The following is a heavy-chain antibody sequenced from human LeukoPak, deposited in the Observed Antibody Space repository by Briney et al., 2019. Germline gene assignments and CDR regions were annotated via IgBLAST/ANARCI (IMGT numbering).Heavy chain of an antibody. J-gene: IGHJ2*01. V-gene: IGHV3-33*01. Sequence: GRSLRLSCAASGFTFSSYGMHWVRQAPGKGLEWVAVIWYDGSNKYYADSVKGRFTISRDNSKNTLYLQMNSLRAEDTAVYYCARVGMAYWYFDLWGRGTLVTVSS. CDR2: IWYDGSNK. CDR1: GFTFSSYG. CDR3: ARVGMAYWYFDL. D-gene: IGHD6-13*01.